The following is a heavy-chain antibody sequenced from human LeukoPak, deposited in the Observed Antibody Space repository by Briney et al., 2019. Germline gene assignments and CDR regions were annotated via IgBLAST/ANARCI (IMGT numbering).Heavy chain of an antibody. J-gene: IGHJ4*02. CDR1: GGSISSSNW. D-gene: IGHD3-10*01. CDR3: ARVMYRRAVRGARTYYFDY. CDR2: IYHSGST. V-gene: IGHV4-4*02. Sequence: SETLSLTCAVSGGSISSSNWWSWVRQPPGKGLEWIGEIYHSGSTNYNPSLKSRVTISVDTSKNQFSLKLSSVTAADTAVYYCARVMYRRAVRGARTYYFDYWGQGTLVTVSS.